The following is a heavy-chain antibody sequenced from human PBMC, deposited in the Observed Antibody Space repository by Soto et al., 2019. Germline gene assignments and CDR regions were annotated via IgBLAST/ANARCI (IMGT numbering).Heavy chain of an antibody. CDR2: MFFTGST. D-gene: IGHD1-26*01. Sequence: SETLSLTCSVSAASFTNTSYYWGWIRQPPGKGPEWIGSMFFTGSTYYNPSLKSRVTMSADTSKSQFSLKLTSVTAADTAVYFCARLKSSYAGSYYGGGFFDHWGRGTPVTVSS. V-gene: IGHV4-39*01. CDR1: AASFTNTSYY. J-gene: IGHJ4*02. CDR3: ARLKSSYAGSYYGGGFFDH.